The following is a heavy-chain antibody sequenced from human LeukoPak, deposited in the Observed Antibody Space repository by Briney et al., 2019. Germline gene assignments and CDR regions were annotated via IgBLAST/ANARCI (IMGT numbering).Heavy chain of an antibody. CDR1: GYTFTGYY. V-gene: IGHV1-2*02. CDR2: INPNSGGT. Sequence: GASVKVSCKASGYTFTGYYMHWVRQAPGQGLEWMGWINPNSGGTNYAQKFQGRVTMTRDTSISTAYMELSRLRSDDTAVYYCARDRRYYYDSSGYPSYYYYMDVWGKGTTVTISS. CDR3: ARDRRYYYDSSGYPSYYYYMDV. D-gene: IGHD3-22*01. J-gene: IGHJ6*03.